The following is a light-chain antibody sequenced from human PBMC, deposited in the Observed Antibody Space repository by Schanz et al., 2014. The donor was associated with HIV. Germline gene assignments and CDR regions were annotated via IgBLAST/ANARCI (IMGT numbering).Light chain of an antibody. Sequence: QSVLTQPSSASGTPGQRVTISCSGSSSNIGSFAVHWYQHLPGAAPKLLININNQRPSGVPDRFSGSKSGTSASLAISGLQSEDEADFYCATWDDSLNGWVFGGGTNLTVL. CDR1: SSNIGSFA. J-gene: IGLJ3*02. V-gene: IGLV1-44*01. CDR2: INN. CDR3: ATWDDSLNGWV.